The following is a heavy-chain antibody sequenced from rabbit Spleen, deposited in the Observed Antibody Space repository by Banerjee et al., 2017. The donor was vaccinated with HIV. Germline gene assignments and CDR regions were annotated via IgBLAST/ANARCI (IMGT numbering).Heavy chain of an antibody. CDR1: GFSFSSSYY. CDR3: ARGSAAMTMVITGYYLNL. V-gene: IGHV1S40*01. J-gene: IGHJ4*01. D-gene: IGHD2-1*01. CDR2: IYPDGSGSST. Sequence: QSLEESGGDMVKPGASLTLTCTASGFSFSSSYYICWVRQAPGKGPEWIGCIYPDGSGSSTAYASWAKGRFTISKTSSTTVPLQMTSLTAADTATYFCARGSAAMTMVITGYYLNLWGPGTLVTVS.